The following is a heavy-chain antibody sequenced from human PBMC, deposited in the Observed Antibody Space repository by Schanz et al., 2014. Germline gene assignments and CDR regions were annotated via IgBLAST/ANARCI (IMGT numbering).Heavy chain of an antibody. D-gene: IGHD2-2*01. CDR1: GFTFSDSW. CDR3: ARDRSNNFDY. V-gene: IGHV3-74*01. CDR2: TSNDGSFT. J-gene: IGHJ4*02. Sequence: VQLVESGGGVVQPWRSLRLSCAASGFTFSDSWMHWVRQAPGKGLVWVSRTSNDGSFTTFADSVKGRFTISRDNAKNTLYLQMNSLRAEDTAVYYCARDRSNNFDYWGQGTLVTVSS.